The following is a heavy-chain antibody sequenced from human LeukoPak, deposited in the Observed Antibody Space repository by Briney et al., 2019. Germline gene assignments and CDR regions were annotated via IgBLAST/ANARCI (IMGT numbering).Heavy chain of an antibody. CDR1: GGTFSSYA. CDR3: ARDRFPYSSGWYRAFDI. V-gene: IGHV1-18*01. Sequence: ASVKVSCKASGGTFSSYAISWVRQAPGQGLEWMGWISAYNGNTNYAQKLQGRVTMTTDTSTSTAYMELRSLRSDDTAVYYCARDRFPYSSGWYRAFDIWGQGTMVTVSS. CDR2: ISAYNGNT. D-gene: IGHD6-19*01. J-gene: IGHJ3*02.